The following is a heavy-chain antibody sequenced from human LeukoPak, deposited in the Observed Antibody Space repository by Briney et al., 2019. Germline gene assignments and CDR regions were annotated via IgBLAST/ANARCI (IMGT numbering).Heavy chain of an antibody. D-gene: IGHD3-22*01. Sequence: SVKVSCKASGGTFSSYAISWVRQAPGQGLEWMGGIIPIFGTANYAQKFQGRVTITADESTSTAYMELSSLRSEDTAVYYCASDKDSWDSGSGYYLGAFDIWGQGTMVTVSS. CDR2: IIPIFGTA. V-gene: IGHV1-69*13. CDR1: GGTFSSYA. J-gene: IGHJ3*02. CDR3: ASDKDSWDSGSGYYLGAFDI.